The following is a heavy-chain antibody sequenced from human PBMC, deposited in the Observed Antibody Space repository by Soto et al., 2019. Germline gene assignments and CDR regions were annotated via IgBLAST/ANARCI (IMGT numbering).Heavy chain of an antibody. Sequence: GASVKVSCKTSGYTFTKFHIHWVRQAPGQGLEWMGMIDPSGGVTRDAQRFQGRITMTSDTSTSSVYMELSRLTSEDTAVYYCARGIYTYYYDSSGYYYGWSDPRGQGTLVTVSS. CDR1: GYTFTKFH. J-gene: IGHJ5*02. CDR2: IDPSGGVT. V-gene: IGHV1-46*01. D-gene: IGHD3-22*01. CDR3: ARGIYTYYYDSSGYYYGWSDP.